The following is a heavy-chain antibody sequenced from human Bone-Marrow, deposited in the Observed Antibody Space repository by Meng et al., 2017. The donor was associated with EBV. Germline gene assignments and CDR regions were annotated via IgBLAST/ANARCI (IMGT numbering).Heavy chain of an antibody. CDR3: ARLSGTGWFDP. V-gene: IGHV3-21*02. CDR2: ISSANSYM. Sequence: VQVVGSGGGLVKPGESLRLSCAASGFIFSNYNMNWVRQAPGKGLEWVSSISSANSYMYYADSVKGRFTISRDNANNSLSLQMNSLRAEDTAVYYCARLSGTGWFDPWGQGTLVTVSS. J-gene: IGHJ5*02. D-gene: IGHD1-7*01. CDR1: GFIFSNYN.